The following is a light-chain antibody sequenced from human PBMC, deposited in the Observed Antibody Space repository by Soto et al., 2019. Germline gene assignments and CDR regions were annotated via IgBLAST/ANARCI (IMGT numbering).Light chain of an antibody. V-gene: IGLV1-44*01. CDR2: SNN. CDR1: SSSIGSNT. Sequence: QSVLTQPPSASGNPGQRVTISCSGSSSSIGSNTVNWYQQLPGTAPKLLIYSNNQRPSGVPDRFSGSKSGTSASLAISGLQSEDEADYYCAAWDDSLNGVVFGGGTKVTVL. J-gene: IGLJ2*01. CDR3: AAWDDSLNGVV.